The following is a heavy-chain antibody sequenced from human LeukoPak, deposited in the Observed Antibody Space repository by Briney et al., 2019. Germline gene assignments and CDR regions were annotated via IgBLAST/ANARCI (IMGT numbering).Heavy chain of an antibody. D-gene: IGHD3-10*01. CDR3: AKVMKGSERLTMVRGVIIKTAGLYYMDV. CDR2: ISASGGST. J-gene: IGHJ6*03. CDR1: GFTFSSYA. Sequence: GGSLRLSCAASGFTFSSYAMSWVRQAPGKGLEWVSSISASGGSTNYADSVKGRFTISRDNSKNTVYLQMNSLRAEDTAVYYCAKVMKGSERLTMVRGVIIKTAGLYYMDVWGKGTTVTVSS. V-gene: IGHV3-23*01.